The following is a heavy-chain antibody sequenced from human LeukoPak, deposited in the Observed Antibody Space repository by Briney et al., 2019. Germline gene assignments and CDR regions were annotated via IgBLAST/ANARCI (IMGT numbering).Heavy chain of an antibody. J-gene: IGHJ4*02. CDR3: AKEALSTVTTLIDY. D-gene: IGHD4-11*01. Sequence: GGSLRLSCAASGFTFSSYAMSWVRQAPGKGLEWVSGISATGGSADYADSVKGRFTISRDNSKNTLYLQMNSLRAEDTAVYYCAKEALSTVTTLIDYWGQGTLVTVSS. V-gene: IGHV3-23*01. CDR2: ISATGGSA. CDR1: GFTFSSYA.